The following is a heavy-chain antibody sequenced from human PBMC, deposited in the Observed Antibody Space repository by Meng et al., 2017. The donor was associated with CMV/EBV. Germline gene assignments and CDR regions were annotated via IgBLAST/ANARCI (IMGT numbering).Heavy chain of an antibody. D-gene: IGHD2-2*01. J-gene: IGHJ4*02. CDR1: GFTFSSYE. Sequence: GESLKISCAASGFTFSSYEMNWVRQAPGKGLEWVSYISSSGSTIYYADSVKGRFTISRDNAKNSLYLQMNSLRAKDTAVYYCAINAYVVVPAATDYFDYWGQGTLVTVSS. CDR3: AINAYVVVPAATDYFDY. V-gene: IGHV3-48*03. CDR2: ISSSGSTI.